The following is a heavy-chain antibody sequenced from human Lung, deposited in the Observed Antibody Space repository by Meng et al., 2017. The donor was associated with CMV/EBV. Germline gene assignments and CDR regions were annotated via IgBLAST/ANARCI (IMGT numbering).Heavy chain of an antibody. CDR2: ITASGGST. V-gene: IGHV3-23*01. Sequence: GGSLRLXXAASEFSFSNYAMSWVRQAPGRGLAWVSAITASGGSTYYADSVKGRFTVSRDNSKNTLYLQMNSLRAEDTALYYCAKAFSASWYREYYDDWGHGTXVTVSS. CDR1: EFSFSNYA. J-gene: IGHJ4*01. CDR3: AKAFSASWYREYYDD. D-gene: IGHD6-13*01.